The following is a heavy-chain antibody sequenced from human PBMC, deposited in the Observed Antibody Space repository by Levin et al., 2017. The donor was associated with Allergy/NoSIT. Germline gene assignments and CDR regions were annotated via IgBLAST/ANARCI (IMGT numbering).Heavy chain of an antibody. V-gene: IGHV3-30*18. CDR1: GFTFSSYG. J-gene: IGHJ4*02. D-gene: IGHD4-17*01. CDR3: AKDYGDYEVLKNYFDY. CDR2: ISYDGSNK. Sequence: GGSLRLSCAASGFTFSSYGMHWVRQAPGKGLEWVAVISYDGSNKYYADSVKGRFTISRDNSKNTLYLQMNSLRAEDTAVYYCAKDYGDYEVLKNYFDYWGQGTLVTVSS.